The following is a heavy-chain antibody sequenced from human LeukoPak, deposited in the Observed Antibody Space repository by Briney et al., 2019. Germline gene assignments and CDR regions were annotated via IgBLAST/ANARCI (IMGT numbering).Heavy chain of an antibody. V-gene: IGHV3-30*02. Sequence: GGSLRLSCAASGFTFRYAWMSWARQAPGKGLEWVAFIRYDGSDKYYADSVKGRFTISRDNSKNTLYLQMNSLRAEDTAVYYCARDELGDILTGYPDALDIWGQGTMVTVSS. J-gene: IGHJ3*02. CDR2: IRYDGSDK. CDR1: GFTFRYAW. CDR3: ARDELGDILTGYPDALDI. D-gene: IGHD3-9*01.